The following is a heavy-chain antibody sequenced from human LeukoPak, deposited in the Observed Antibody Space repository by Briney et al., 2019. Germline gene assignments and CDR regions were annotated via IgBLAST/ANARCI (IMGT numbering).Heavy chain of an antibody. J-gene: IGHJ4*02. CDR2: IYYTGTT. CDR1: GGSISIYY. Sequence: SETLSLTCSISGGSISIYYWTWIRQIPGKGLEWIGYIYYTGTTNYNPLFESRATISVDTSKNQFSLKLTSVTAADTAVYFCARGEDFERYYLAYWGQGTLVTVSS. CDR3: ARGEDFERYYLAY. V-gene: IGHV4-59*01. D-gene: IGHD3-9*01.